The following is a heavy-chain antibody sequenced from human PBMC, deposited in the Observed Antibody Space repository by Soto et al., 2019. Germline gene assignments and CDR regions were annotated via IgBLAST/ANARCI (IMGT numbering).Heavy chain of an antibody. J-gene: IGHJ6*03. Sequence: QVQLVQSGAEVKKPGASVKVSCKASGYTFTSYDINWGRQATGQGLEWMGWKNPNSGNTGYAQKFQGRVTMTSNPSINTAYMELSSLRSEHTAVYYCARGKINQGFGELYYYYYYMDVWGKGTTVTVSS. CDR1: GYTFTSYD. CDR3: ARGKINQGFGELYYYYYYMDV. CDR2: KNPNSGNT. V-gene: IGHV1-8*01. D-gene: IGHD3-10*01.